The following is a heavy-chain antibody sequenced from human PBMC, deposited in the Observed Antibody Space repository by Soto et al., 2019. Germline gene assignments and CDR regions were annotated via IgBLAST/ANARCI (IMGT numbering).Heavy chain of an antibody. CDR1: GESFSGYI. CDR2: INHSGSA. J-gene: IGHJ4*02. Sequence: QVQLQQSGAGLLKPSETLSLTCAVYGESFSGYIWTWIRQTPGKGLQWIGQINHSGSAIYNPSLMSRVTISVHTSNSQFSLELSSVTAADTAVYYCARGLITGSHYSGGWYYFDSWGQGTQVTVSS. CDR3: ARGLITGSHYSGGWYYFDS. D-gene: IGHD1-26*01. V-gene: IGHV4-34*01.